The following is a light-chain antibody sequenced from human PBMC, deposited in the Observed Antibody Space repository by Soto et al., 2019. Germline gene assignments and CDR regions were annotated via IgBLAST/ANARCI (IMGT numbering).Light chain of an antibody. CDR2: DAS. V-gene: IGKV3-11*01. J-gene: IGKJ3*01. CDR1: QSVDTY. Sequence: EVVLTQSPATLSLSPGDRATLSCRASQSVDTYLAWSQQKLGQPPRLLIHDASNRATGIPARFSGSGSGTDVTLTITTLEPEDFAVYYCQQRINWPPWTFGPGTKV. CDR3: QQRINWPPWT.